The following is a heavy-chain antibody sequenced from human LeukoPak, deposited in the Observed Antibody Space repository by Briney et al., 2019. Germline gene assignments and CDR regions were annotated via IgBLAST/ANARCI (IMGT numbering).Heavy chain of an antibody. Sequence: PSETLSLTCNVSGDSVSSYYWNWIRQPPGKGLEWIAYIHYSGSTNYNPSLRSRVTISVDTSKNQFSLKLSSVTAADTAVYYCARCLGSYYGMDVWGQGTTVTVSS. J-gene: IGHJ6*02. V-gene: IGHV4-59*08. CDR1: GDSVSSYY. D-gene: IGHD2-15*01. CDR3: ARCLGSYYGMDV. CDR2: IHYSGST.